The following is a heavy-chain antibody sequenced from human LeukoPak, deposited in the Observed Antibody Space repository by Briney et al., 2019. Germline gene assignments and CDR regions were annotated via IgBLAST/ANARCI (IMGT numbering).Heavy chain of an antibody. CDR1: GYTFTGYY. Sequence: SVKVSCKASGYTFTGYYMHWVRQAPGQGLEWMGGIIPIFGTANYVQKFQGRVTITADESTSTAYMELSSLRSEDTAVYYCALTAATRGYFDYWGQGTLVTVSS. V-gene: IGHV1-69*13. J-gene: IGHJ4*02. CDR2: IIPIFGTA. D-gene: IGHD2-15*01. CDR3: ALTAATRGYFDY.